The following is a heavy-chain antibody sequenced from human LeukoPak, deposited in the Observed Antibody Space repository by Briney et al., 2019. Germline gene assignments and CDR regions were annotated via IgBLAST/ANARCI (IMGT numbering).Heavy chain of an antibody. CDR2: IYFSGST. CDR1: GDSINSYY. D-gene: IGHD3-22*01. Sequence: SETLSLTCSVSGDSINSYYWTWIRQSAGKGLEWIGRIYFSGSTNYNPSLESRVTISVDKSKNQFSLKLTSVTAADTAVYYCATAMRVGSMGHDAFDIWGQGTMVTVSS. CDR3: ATAMRVGSMGHDAFDI. J-gene: IGHJ3*02. V-gene: IGHV4-4*07.